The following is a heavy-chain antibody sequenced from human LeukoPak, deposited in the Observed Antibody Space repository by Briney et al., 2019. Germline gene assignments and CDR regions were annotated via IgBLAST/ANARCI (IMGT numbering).Heavy chain of an antibody. D-gene: IGHD3-22*01. CDR3: ARDYYYESSGSVY. CDR2: INSDGTIT. CDR1: GFTFSSYW. Sequence: GGSLRLSCAASGFTFSSYWMHWVRQAPGKELVWVSHINSDGTITTYADSVKGRFTISRDNAKNSLYLQMNSLRAEDTAVYYCARDYYYESSGSVYWGQGTQVTVSS. J-gene: IGHJ4*02. V-gene: IGHV3-74*01.